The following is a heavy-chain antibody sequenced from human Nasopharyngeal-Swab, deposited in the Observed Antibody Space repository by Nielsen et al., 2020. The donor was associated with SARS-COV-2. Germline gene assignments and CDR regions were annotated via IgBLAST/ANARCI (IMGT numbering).Heavy chain of an antibody. D-gene: IGHD6-13*01. Sequence: SETLSLTCAVYGGSFSGYYWSWIRQPPGKGLEWIGEINHSGSTNYNPSLKSRVTISVDTSKNQFSLKLSSVTAADTAVYYCARDGIAAAGPRLYYYYYGMDVWGQGTTVTVSS. V-gene: IGHV4-34*01. CDR1: GGSFSGYY. CDR3: ARDGIAAAGPRLYYYYYGMDV. J-gene: IGHJ6*02. CDR2: INHSGST.